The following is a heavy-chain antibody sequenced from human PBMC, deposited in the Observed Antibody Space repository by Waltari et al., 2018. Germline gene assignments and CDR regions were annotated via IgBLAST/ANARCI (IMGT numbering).Heavy chain of an antibody. CDR3: ARDSRWAADDAFDI. D-gene: IGHD1-26*01. CDR1: GGTFSSYA. J-gene: IGHJ3*02. V-gene: IGHV1-69*14. Sequence: QVQLVQSGAEVKKPGSSVKVSCKASGGTFSSYAISWVRQAPGQGLEWMGWIIPILGTANYAQKFQGRVTITAEKSTSTAYMELSSLRAEDTAVYYCARDSRWAADDAFDIWGQGTMVTVSS. CDR2: IIPILGTA.